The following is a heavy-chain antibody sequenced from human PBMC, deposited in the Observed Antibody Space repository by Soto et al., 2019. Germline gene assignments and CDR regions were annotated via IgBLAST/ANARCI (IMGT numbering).Heavy chain of an antibody. CDR3: ARGLRRYGEDIVVVVAATHFDY. V-gene: IGHV4-34*01. Sequence: SETLSLTCAVYGGSFSGYYWSWIRQPPGKGLEWIGEINHSGSTNYNPSLKSRVTITVDTSKNQFSLKLSSVTAADTAVYYCARGLRRYGEDIVVVVAATHFDYWGQGTLVTVSS. J-gene: IGHJ4*02. D-gene: IGHD2-15*01. CDR2: INHSGST. CDR1: GGSFSGYY.